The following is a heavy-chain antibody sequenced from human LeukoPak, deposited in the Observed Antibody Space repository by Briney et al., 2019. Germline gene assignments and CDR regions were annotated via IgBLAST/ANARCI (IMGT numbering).Heavy chain of an antibody. CDR3: ARHSAYYDILTGYYSHYFGY. D-gene: IGHD3-9*01. Sequence: SETLSLTCTVSGGSISSYYWSWIRQPPGKGLEWIGYIYYSGSTNYNPSLKSRVTMSVDTSKNQFSLKLSSVTAADTAVYYCARHSAYYDILTGYYSHYFGYWGQGTLVTVSS. J-gene: IGHJ4*02. CDR1: GGSISSYY. CDR2: IYYSGST. V-gene: IGHV4-59*08.